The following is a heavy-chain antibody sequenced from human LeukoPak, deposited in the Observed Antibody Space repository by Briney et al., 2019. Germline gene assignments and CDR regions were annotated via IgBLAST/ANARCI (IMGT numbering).Heavy chain of an antibody. D-gene: IGHD2-15*01. CDR1: DGSISSSSYY. V-gene: IGHV4-39*01. CDR2: IYYSGST. Sequence: SETLSLTCTVSDGSISSSSYYWGWIRQPPGKGLEWIGSIYYSGSTYYNPSLKSRVTISVDTSKNQFSLKLSSVTAADMAVYYCARVLRYCSGGNCYSGGLGYMDVWGKGTTVTISS. J-gene: IGHJ6*03. CDR3: ARVLRYCSGGNCYSGGLGYMDV.